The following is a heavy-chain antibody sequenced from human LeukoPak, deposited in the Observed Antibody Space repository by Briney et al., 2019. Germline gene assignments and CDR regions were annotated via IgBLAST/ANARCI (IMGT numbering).Heavy chain of an antibody. CDR2: ISSSSYI. CDR3: AKGWSFDI. V-gene: IGHV3-21*01. CDR1: GFTFSSYS. J-gene: IGHJ3*02. D-gene: IGHD2-15*01. Sequence: GGSLRLSCAASGFTFSSYSMNWVRQAPGKGLEWVSSISSSSYIYYADSVKGRFTISRDNAKNSLYVQMDSLRAEDTAVYYCAKGWSFDIRGQGTMVTVTS.